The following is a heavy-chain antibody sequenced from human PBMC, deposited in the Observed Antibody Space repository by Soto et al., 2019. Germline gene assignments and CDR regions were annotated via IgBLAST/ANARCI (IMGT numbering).Heavy chain of an antibody. CDR1: GFTFSSFG. Sequence: PGGPLRLSCAAYGFTFSSFGTHWVRQAPGKGPEWVAFISYDGNKKYYSDSVKGRFTTSRDNFSNTVYLQMDSLRVDDTALYYCAQGKRGDGYNPLGALDIWGQGTMVTVSS. CDR2: ISYDGNKK. D-gene: IGHD5-12*01. V-gene: IGHV3-30*18. J-gene: IGHJ3*02. CDR3: AQGKRGDGYNPLGALDI.